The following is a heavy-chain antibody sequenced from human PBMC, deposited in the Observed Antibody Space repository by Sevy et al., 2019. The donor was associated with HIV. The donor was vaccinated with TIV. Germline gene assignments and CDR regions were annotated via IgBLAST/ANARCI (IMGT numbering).Heavy chain of an antibody. D-gene: IGHD3-9*01. CDR2: IIPIFGTA. Sequence: ASVKVSCKASGGTFSSYAISWVRQAPGQGLEWMGGIIPIFGTANYAQKFQGRVTITADESTSTAYMELSSLRSEDTAGYYYVRAANYDIFGLDYWGQGPLVTVSS. CDR3: VRAANYDIFGLDY. V-gene: IGHV1-69*13. J-gene: IGHJ4*02. CDR1: GGTFSSYA.